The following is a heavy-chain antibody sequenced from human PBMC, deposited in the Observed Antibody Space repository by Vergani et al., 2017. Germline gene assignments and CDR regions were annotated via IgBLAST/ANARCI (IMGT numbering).Heavy chain of an antibody. Sequence: QAQLQHWGAGLLKPSETLSLTCAIYGASFNDYWWTWIRQPPGKGLEWIGEIRHDGITHYSPSLKSRVTISIDTSTHQFSLNLRSVTSADTAVYYCAREGYCTNGVCFTLFDVWGQGALVTVSS. CDR1: GASFNDYW. D-gene: IGHD2-8*01. V-gene: IGHV4-34*01. CDR3: AREGYCTNGVCFTLFDV. CDR2: IRHDGIT. J-gene: IGHJ4*02.